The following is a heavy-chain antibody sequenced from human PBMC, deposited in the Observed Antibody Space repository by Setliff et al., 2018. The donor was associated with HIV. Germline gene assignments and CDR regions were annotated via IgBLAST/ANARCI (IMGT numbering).Heavy chain of an antibody. Sequence: GSLRLSCAASGFTFRNYDMNWVRQAPGKGLEWVSFISVSGFTIHYADSVQGRFTISRDNARNSLSLQLNSLRADDTAVYYCARILDMSSRTRTLYHAMDVWGRGTTVTVSS. CDR1: GFTFRNYD. V-gene: IGHV3-48*03. CDR2: ISVSGFTI. D-gene: IGHD3-10*01. CDR3: ARILDMSSRTRTLYHAMDV. J-gene: IGHJ6*02.